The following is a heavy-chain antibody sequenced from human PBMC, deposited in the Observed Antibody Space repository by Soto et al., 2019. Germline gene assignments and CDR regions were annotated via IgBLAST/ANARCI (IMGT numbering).Heavy chain of an antibody. Sequence: PGGSLRLSCTASGFTFGDYAMSWVRQAPGKGLEWVGFIRSKAYGGTTEYAASVKGRFTISRDDSKSIAYLQMNGLKTEDTAVYYCTRDDGSTSDYYYYGMDVWGQGTTVTVSS. D-gene: IGHD2-2*01. CDR1: GFTFGDYA. CDR3: TRDDGSTSDYYYYGMDV. J-gene: IGHJ6*02. CDR2: IRSKAYGGTT. V-gene: IGHV3-49*04.